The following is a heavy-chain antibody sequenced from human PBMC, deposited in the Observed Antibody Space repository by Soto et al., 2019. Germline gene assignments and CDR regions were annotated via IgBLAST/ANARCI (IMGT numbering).Heavy chain of an antibody. V-gene: IGHV4-34*01. Sequence: QVQLQQWGAGLLKPSETLSLTCAVYGGSFSGYYWSWIRQPPGKGLEWIGEINHSGSTNYNPSLKSRVTISVDTSKNQFSLKLSSVTAADTAVYYCASSGIGFGVAGTIRNEYFQHWGQGTLVTVSS. CDR2: INHSGST. D-gene: IGHD6-19*01. CDR3: ASSGIGFGVAGTIRNEYFQH. CDR1: GGSFSGYY. J-gene: IGHJ1*01.